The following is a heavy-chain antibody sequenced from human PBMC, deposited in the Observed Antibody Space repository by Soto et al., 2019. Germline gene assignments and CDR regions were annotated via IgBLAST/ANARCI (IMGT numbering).Heavy chain of an antibody. D-gene: IGHD5-12*01. V-gene: IGHV1-2*02. Sequence: ASVKVSCKTSGYTFTGYYMHWVRQAPGQGLEWMGWINPNSGGSSYIQKFQGRVTMTRDTSITSVYMELSRLRSDDTAAYYCARANSGDYHEFDYWGQGTPVTVSS. CDR1: GYTFTGYY. CDR2: INPNSGGS. CDR3: ARANSGDYHEFDY. J-gene: IGHJ4*02.